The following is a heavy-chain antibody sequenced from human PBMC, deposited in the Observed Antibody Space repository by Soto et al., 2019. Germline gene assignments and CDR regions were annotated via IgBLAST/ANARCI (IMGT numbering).Heavy chain of an antibody. V-gene: IGHV1-18*01. J-gene: IGHJ6*02. CDR3: ARMGDVPYYSYGLDV. CDR2: ISGYNANT. CDR1: GYSLTRYG. Sequence: QVQLVQSGAEVKKPGASVKVSCKASGYSLTRYGISWVRQAPGQGLEWMGWISGYNANTNYPENLQGRVTMTTDTSTSTAYMEVRNLISDDTAVYYCARMGDVPYYSYGLDVWGQGTTVTVSS. D-gene: IGHD3-16*01.